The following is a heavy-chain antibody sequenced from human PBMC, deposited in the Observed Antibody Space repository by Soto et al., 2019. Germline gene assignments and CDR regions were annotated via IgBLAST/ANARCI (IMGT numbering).Heavy chain of an antibody. J-gene: IGHJ4*02. Sequence: QVLLVQSGAEVKKPGSSVKVSCKASGGTFSSYAISWVRQAPGQGLEWMGGIIPIFGTADYAQKFQGRVTITAHESTSAAYMELSSLRSEDTAVYYCARDGGVYDYSPFDYWGQGTLVTVSS. CDR2: IIPIFGTA. CDR3: ARDGGVYDYSPFDY. V-gene: IGHV1-69*12. D-gene: IGHD4-4*01. CDR1: GGTFSSYA.